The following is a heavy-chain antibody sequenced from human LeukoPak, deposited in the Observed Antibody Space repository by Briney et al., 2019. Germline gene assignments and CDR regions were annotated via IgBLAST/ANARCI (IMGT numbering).Heavy chain of an antibody. Sequence: PSETLSLTCTVSGGSVSSSSYYWGWIRQPPGKALEWIGTIYYNGATRYNPSLNSRATISVDTSRNQFSLKLNSMTAADTAVYYCARGPELGSSWYYFDYWGQGTLVTVSS. CDR2: IYYNGAT. D-gene: IGHD6-13*01. CDR1: GGSVSSSSYY. CDR3: ARGPELGSSWYYFDY. V-gene: IGHV4-39*07. J-gene: IGHJ4*02.